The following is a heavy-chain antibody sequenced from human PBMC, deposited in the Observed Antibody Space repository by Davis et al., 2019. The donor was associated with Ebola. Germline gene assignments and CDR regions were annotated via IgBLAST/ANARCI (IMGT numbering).Heavy chain of an antibody. Sequence: GESLNISCAASGFTFSSYAMSWVRQAPGKGLEWASAISGSGGSTYYADSVKGRFTISRDNSKNTLYLQMNSLRAEDTAVYYCAKDSRLVPRIVGATPDAFDIWGQGTMVTVSS. CDR1: GFTFSSYA. D-gene: IGHD1-26*01. V-gene: IGHV3-23*01. J-gene: IGHJ3*02. CDR2: ISGSGGST. CDR3: AKDSRLVPRIVGATPDAFDI.